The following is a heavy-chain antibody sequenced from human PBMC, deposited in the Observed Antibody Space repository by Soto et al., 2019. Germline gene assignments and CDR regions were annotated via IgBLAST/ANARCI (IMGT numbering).Heavy chain of an antibody. D-gene: IGHD3-10*01. CDR3: ARSDYYGSGSYYDSLYYYYYYMDV. Sequence: PSETLSLTCTVSGGSISSYYWSWIRQPPGKGLEWIGYIYYSGSTNYNPSLKSRVTISVDTSKNQFSLKLSSVTAADTAVYYCARSDYYGSGSYYDSLYYYYYYMDVWGKGTTVTVS. CDR1: GGSISSYY. J-gene: IGHJ6*03. CDR2: IYYSGST. V-gene: IGHV4-59*08.